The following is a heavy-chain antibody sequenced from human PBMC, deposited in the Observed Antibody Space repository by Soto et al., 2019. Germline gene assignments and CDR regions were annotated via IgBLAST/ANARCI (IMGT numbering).Heavy chain of an antibody. CDR1: RFTFSNYA. D-gene: IGHD3-9*01. CDR3: AKGAWYYDILTGYGYFDY. CDR2: LSGTGGST. V-gene: IGHV3-23*01. J-gene: IGHJ4*02. Sequence: GGSLRLSCAASRFTFSNYAMNWVLQAPWKGLEWVSGLSGTGGSTYYADSVKGRFTISRDNSKNTLYLQMNSLRAEDTAVYYCAKGAWYYDILTGYGYFDYWGQGTLVTVSS.